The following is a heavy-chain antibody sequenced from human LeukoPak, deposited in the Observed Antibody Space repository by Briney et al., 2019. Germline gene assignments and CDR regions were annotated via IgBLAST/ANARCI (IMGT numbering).Heavy chain of an antibody. CDR2: ISSSSSYI. J-gene: IGHJ4*02. Sequence: GGSLRLSCAASGFTFSSYSMNWVRQAPGKGLEWVSSISSSSSYIYYADSVKGRFTISRDNAKNSLYLQMNSLRAEDTAVYYCARETYYYDSSGYGLGYFDYWGQGTLVTVSS. V-gene: IGHV3-21*01. CDR1: GFTFSSYS. D-gene: IGHD3-22*01. CDR3: ARETYYYDSSGYGLGYFDY.